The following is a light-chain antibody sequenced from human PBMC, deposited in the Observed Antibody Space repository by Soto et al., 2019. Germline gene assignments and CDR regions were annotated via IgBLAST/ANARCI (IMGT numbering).Light chain of an antibody. J-gene: IGKJ5*01. Sequence: TVLTQSPATLSLSPGERASLSCSASQSVGDYLAWYQQKPGQAPRLLIYDASNRAAGVPYRCRGSGSGTDFTLTISSVEPEDFGVYYCQQRSDWPPITFGQGTRLEIK. CDR1: QSVGDY. CDR2: DAS. V-gene: IGKV3-11*01. CDR3: QQRSDWPPIT.